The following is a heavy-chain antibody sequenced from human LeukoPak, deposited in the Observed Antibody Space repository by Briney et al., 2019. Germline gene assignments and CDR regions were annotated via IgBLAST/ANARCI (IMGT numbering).Heavy chain of an antibody. CDR2: ISGSGGST. V-gene: IGHV3-23*01. CDR3: AKDPLRYFDWLLGEAFDI. CDR1: GFTFSSYA. D-gene: IGHD3-9*01. Sequence: GSLRLSCAASGFTFSSYAMSWVRQAPGKGLEWVSAISGSGGSTYYADSVKGRVTISRDNSKNTLYLQMNSLRAEDTAVYYCAKDPLRYFDWLLGEAFDIWGQGTMVTVSS. J-gene: IGHJ3*02.